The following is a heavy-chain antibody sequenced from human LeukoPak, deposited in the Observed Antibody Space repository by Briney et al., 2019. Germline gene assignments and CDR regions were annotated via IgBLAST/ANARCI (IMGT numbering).Heavy chain of an antibody. J-gene: IGHJ4*02. D-gene: IGHD3-10*01. Sequence: SVKVSCKASGGTFSNYAISWVRQAPGQGLEWMGGIIPIFGTTNYAEKFQDRVRITADESTSTAYMELSSLRSDDTAVYYCARDGRYYYGSGSRSHYWGQGTLVTVSS. CDR1: GGTFSNYA. CDR3: ARDGRYYYGSGSRSHY. V-gene: IGHV1-69*01. CDR2: IIPIFGTT.